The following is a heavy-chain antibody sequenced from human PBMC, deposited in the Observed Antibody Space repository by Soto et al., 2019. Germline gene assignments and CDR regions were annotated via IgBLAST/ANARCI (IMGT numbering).Heavy chain of an antibody. Sequence: ASVKVSCKASGYTFTSYAMHWVRQAPGQRLEWMGWINAGNGNTKYSQKFQGRVTITRDTSASTAYMELSSLRSEDTAVYYCARDFKYSSGWYPSVERWGQGTLVTVSS. CDR1: GYTFTSYA. CDR2: INAGNGNT. D-gene: IGHD6-19*01. V-gene: IGHV1-3*01. CDR3: ARDFKYSSGWYPSVER. J-gene: IGHJ4*02.